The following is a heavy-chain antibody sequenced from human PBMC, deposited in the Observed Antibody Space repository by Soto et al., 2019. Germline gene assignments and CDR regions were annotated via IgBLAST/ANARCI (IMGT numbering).Heavy chain of an antibody. CDR3: ARQDTARFDY. V-gene: IGHV4-39*01. J-gene: IGHJ4*02. CDR1: GGSISSSSYY. Sequence: QLQLQESGPGLVKPSETLSLTCTVSGGSISSSSYYWGWIRQPPGKGLEWIGSIYYSGSTYYNPSLKSRVSISVDTSKNQFSLKLSSVTAADTAVYYCARQDTARFDYWCQGTLVTVSS. D-gene: IGHD5-18*01. CDR2: IYYSGST.